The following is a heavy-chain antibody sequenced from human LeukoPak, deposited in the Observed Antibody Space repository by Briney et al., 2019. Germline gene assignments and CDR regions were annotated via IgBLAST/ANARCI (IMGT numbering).Heavy chain of an antibody. Sequence: ASVKVSCKASVGTFNRYTTSWVRQAPGQGLEWMGGIIPIFGATNFVQKFRGRLTITADESTSTAYMELSGLTSDDTAVYYCARDGPASSFFESWGQGTLVTVSS. J-gene: IGHJ4*02. CDR3: ARDGPASSFFES. D-gene: IGHD6-25*01. V-gene: IGHV1-69*13. CDR2: IIPIFGAT. CDR1: VGTFNRYT.